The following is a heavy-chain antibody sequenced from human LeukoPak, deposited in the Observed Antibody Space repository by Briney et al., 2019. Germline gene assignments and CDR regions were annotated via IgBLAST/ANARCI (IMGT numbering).Heavy chain of an antibody. CDR2: TYYSGST. D-gene: IGHD2-15*01. Sequence: PSETLSLTCTVSGGSISSYFWSWVRQPPGKGLEWIGYTYYSGSTNYNPSLKSRVTISVETSKNQFSLKLSSVTAADTAVYYCARETGGSPPHYYYYGMDVWGQGTTVTVS. V-gene: IGHV4-59*01. CDR1: GGSISSYF. CDR3: ARETGGSPPHYYYYGMDV. J-gene: IGHJ6*02.